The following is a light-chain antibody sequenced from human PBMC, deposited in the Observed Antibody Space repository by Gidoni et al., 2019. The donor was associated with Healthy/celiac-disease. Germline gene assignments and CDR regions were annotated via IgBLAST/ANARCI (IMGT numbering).Light chain of an antibody. CDR1: SSNIGSNT. J-gene: IGLJ3*02. CDR3: AAWDDSLNGWV. Sequence: QSVLTQPPSASGTTGQRVTISCSGSSSNIGSNTVNWYQQLPGTAPKLLIYSNNQRPSWVPDRFSGSKSGTSASLAISGLQSEDEADYYCAAWDDSLNGWVFGGGTKLTVL. CDR2: SNN. V-gene: IGLV1-44*01.